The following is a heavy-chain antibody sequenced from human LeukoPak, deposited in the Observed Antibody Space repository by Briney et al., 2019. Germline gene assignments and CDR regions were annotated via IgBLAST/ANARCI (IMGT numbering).Heavy chain of an antibody. CDR1: GYTFTSYG. J-gene: IGHJ6*02. D-gene: IGHD6-19*01. Sequence: ASVKVSCKASGYTFTSYGISWVRQAPGQGLEWMGWISAYNGNTNYAQKLQGRVTMTTDTSTSTAYMELRSLRSDDTAVYYCARDNGYSSGWYGGYYYYGMDVWGQGTTVTVSS. CDR2: ISAYNGNT. V-gene: IGHV1-18*01. CDR3: ARDNGYSSGWYGGYYYYGMDV.